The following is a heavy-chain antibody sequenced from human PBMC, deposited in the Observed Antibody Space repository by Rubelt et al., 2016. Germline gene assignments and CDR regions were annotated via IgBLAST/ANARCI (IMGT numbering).Heavy chain of an antibody. CDR3: ATAVADTGEYFQH. CDR2: MSSDGNDK. Sequence: QVQLVESGGGVVQPGRSLRLSRAASGFTFSSYAMHWVRQAPGKGLEWVALMSSDGNDKYYPDSVKGRFTISRDNSKNTLNLEMNSLGAEDTAVYYCATAVADTGEYFQHWGQGTLVTVSS. D-gene: IGHD6-19*01. J-gene: IGHJ1*01. V-gene: IGHV3-30*04. CDR1: GFTFSSYA.